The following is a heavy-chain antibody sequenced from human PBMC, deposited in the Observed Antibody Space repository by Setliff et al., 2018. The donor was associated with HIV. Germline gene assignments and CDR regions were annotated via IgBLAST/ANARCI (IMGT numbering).Heavy chain of an antibody. V-gene: IGHV4-34*01. CDR1: GGSLSGYY. CDR3: ARSPSYSSSFSYYYYSMDV. CDR2: INHSGST. D-gene: IGHD6-6*01. J-gene: IGHJ6*02. Sequence: SETLSLTCAVYGGSLSGYYWSWIRQPPGKGLEWFGEINHSGSTNYNPSLKSRVAISVDTSKNQFSLKLSSVTAADTAVYYCARSPSYSSSFSYYYYSMDVWGQGTTVTVSS.